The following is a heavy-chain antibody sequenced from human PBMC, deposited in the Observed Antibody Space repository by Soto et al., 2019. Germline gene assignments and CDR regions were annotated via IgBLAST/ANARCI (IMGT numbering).Heavy chain of an antibody. CDR3: AKTTGYSDYDYWVDY. CDR2: ISGSGGST. J-gene: IGHJ4*02. CDR1: GFTFSNYA. V-gene: IGHV3-23*01. D-gene: IGHD5-12*01. Sequence: EVQLLESGGGLVQPGGSLRLSCAASGFTFSNYAMNWVRQAPGKGLEWVSTISGSGGSTYYADSVKGRFTISRDNSKNTLYLQMNGXRXEXTAXXXXAKTTGYSDYDYWVDYWGQGTLVTVSS.